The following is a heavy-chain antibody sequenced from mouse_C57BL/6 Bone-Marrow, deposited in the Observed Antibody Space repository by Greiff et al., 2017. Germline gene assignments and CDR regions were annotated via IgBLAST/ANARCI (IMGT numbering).Heavy chain of an antibody. CDR2: IYPGGGYT. V-gene: IGHV1-63*01. J-gene: IGHJ2*01. CDR1: GYTFANYW. Sequence: VQLQQSGAELVRPGTSVKMSCKASGYTFANYWIGWAKQRPGHGLEWIGDIYPGGGYTNYNEKFKGKATLTADKSSSTAYMQFSSLTSEDSAIYYCARGGTRGLDYSGHGTTATVS. CDR3: ARGGTRGLDY.